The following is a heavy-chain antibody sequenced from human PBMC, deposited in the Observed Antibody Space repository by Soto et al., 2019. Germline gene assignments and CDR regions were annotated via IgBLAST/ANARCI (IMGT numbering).Heavy chain of an antibody. V-gene: IGHV3-21*01. CDR3: ARDRRFLEWLLSPPVEGHYYGMDV. CDR1: GFTFSSYS. CDR2: ISSSSSYI. J-gene: IGHJ6*02. Sequence: PGGSLRLSCAASGFTFSSYSMNWVRQAPGKGLEWVSSISSSSSYIYYADSVKGRFTISRDNAKNSLYLQMNSLRAEDTAVYYCARDRRFLEWLLSPPVEGHYYGMDVWGQGTTVTVSS. D-gene: IGHD3-3*01.